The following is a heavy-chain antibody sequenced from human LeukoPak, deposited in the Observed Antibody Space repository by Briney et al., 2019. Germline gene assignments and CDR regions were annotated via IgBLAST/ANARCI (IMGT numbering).Heavy chain of an antibody. CDR3: ARETKYYDFWSGTRAHAFDI. CDR2: IYYSGST. J-gene: IGHJ3*02. CDR1: GGSISSGDYH. Sequence: SETLSLTCTVSGGSISSGDYHWSWIRQPPGKGLEWIGYIYYSGSTYYNPSLKSRVTISVDTSKNQFSLELSSVTAADTAVYYCARETKYYDFWSGTRAHAFDIWGQGTMVTVSS. V-gene: IGHV4-30-4*01. D-gene: IGHD3-3*01.